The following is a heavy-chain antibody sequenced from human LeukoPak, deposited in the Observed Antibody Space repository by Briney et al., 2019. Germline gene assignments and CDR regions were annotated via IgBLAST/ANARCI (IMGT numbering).Heavy chain of an antibody. V-gene: IGHV4-59*03. Sequence: SETLSLTCTVSGGSISSYYWSWIRQPPGKGPEYIGYIYFSGTTNYNPSLESRVTISVDTSKNQLSLKLRSVTAADTAVYYCASSKYCNSTTCIDYWGQGTLVTVSS. J-gene: IGHJ4*02. CDR2: IYFSGTT. CDR1: GGSISSYY. D-gene: IGHD2-2*01. CDR3: ASSKYCNSTTCIDY.